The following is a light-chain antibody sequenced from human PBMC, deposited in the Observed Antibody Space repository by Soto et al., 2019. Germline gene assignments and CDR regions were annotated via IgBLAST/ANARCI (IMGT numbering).Light chain of an antibody. CDR1: SIDVGAYNS. CDR2: DVS. CDR3: SPYTKTYSGV. J-gene: IGLJ3*02. V-gene: IGLV2-14*03. Sequence: QSALTQPASVSGSLGQSITISCTGSSIDVGAYNSVSWDQQHPGKAPKLRICDVSYRPSGLSNRFSGSKSGNTASLSISGRQAEDAADFYCSPYTKTYSGVFGGGTKLTVL.